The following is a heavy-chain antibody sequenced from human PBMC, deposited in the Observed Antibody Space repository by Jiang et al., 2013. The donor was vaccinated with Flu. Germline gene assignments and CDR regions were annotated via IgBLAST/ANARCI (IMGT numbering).Heavy chain of an antibody. V-gene: IGHV4-59*11. J-gene: IGHJ4*02. CDR2: IYYSGST. D-gene: IGHD3-22*01. Sequence: GPGLVKPSETLSLTCTVSGGSISTHYWSWIRQPPGKGLEWIGYIYYSGSTNYNPSLKSRVTISLDTSKNQFSLKMNSVTAADTAVYYCAGGPGWLIEYWGQGTLVTVSS. CDR3: AGGPGWLIEY. CDR1: GGSISTHY.